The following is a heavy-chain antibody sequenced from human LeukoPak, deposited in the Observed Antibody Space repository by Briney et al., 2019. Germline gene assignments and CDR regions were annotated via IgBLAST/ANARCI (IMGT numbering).Heavy chain of an antibody. CDR3: ARQGYCSGGSCLDY. CDR2: IYSSGST. J-gene: IGHJ4*02. D-gene: IGHD2-15*01. CDR1: GGSISSGSYY. Sequence: PSETLSLTCTVSGGSISSGSYYWSWIRQPAGKGLEWIGRIYSSGSTNYNPSLKSRVTMSVDTSKNQFSLKLSSVTAADTAVYYCARQGYCSGGSCLDYWGQGTLVTVSS. V-gene: IGHV4-61*02.